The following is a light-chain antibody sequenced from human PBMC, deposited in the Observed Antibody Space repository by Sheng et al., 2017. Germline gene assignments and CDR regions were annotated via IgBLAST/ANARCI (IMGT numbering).Light chain of an antibody. V-gene: IGKV1-5*03. CDR1: QSVNNW. Sequence: DIQMTQSPSTLTASVGDRVTITCRASQSVNNWLAWYQQKPGKAPHLLIYKASTLESGVPSRFNGSGSGTEFTLTISSLQPDDFATYYCLQYNSYPRTFGGGTKVEI. CDR2: KAS. CDR3: LQYNSYPRT. J-gene: IGKJ4*01.